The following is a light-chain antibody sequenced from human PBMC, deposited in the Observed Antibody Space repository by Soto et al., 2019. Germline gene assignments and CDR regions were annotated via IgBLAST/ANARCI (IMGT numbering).Light chain of an antibody. Sequence: EIVMTQSPATLSVSPGETATLSCRASQSVAGNLAWYQQKPGQAPRLLIYGAATRDTGIPARFSGSGSGTDFTLTITSLQSEDFAVYYCQQYNNWPMTFGQGTKVDIK. CDR3: QQYNNWPMT. CDR2: GAA. V-gene: IGKV3-15*01. CDR1: QSVAGN. J-gene: IGKJ1*01.